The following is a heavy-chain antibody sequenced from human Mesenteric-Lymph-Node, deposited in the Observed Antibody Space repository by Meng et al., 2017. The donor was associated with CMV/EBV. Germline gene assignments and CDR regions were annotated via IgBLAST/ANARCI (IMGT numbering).Heavy chain of an antibody. CDR3: ARSPPGSHYDSSGYGAFDI. CDR2: IYPGDSDT. Sequence: GGTLRLSCKGSGYSFTSYWIGWVRQMPGKGLEWMGIIYPGDSDTRYSPSFQGQVTISADKSISTAYLQWSSLKASDTAMYYCARSPPGSHYDSSGYGAFDIWGQGTMVTVSS. D-gene: IGHD3-22*01. V-gene: IGHV5-51*01. J-gene: IGHJ3*02. CDR1: GYSFTSYW.